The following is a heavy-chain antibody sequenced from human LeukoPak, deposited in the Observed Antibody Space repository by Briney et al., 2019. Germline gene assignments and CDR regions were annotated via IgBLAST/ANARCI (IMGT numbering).Heavy chain of an antibody. V-gene: IGHV3-30*02. Sequence: GGSLRLSCAASGFTFSSYGMHWVRQAPGKGLEWVAFIRYDGSNKYYADSVKGRFTISRDNSKNTLYLQMNSLRAEDTAVYYCAKDRVVLGGSGSYYKIKVDMDYMDVWGKGTTVTISS. J-gene: IGHJ6*03. D-gene: IGHD3-10*01. CDR1: GFTFSSYG. CDR2: IRYDGSNK. CDR3: AKDRVVLGGSGSYYKIKVDMDYMDV.